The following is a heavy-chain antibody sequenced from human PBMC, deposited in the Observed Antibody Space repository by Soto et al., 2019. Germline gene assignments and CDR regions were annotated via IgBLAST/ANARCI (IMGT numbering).Heavy chain of an antibody. D-gene: IGHD3-10*01. J-gene: IGHJ6*02. CDR3: ARDKGRQQLGGSYYYITDI. CDR1: GGTFSSSA. V-gene: IGHV1-69*12. CDR2: IIPLFRTP. Sequence: QVQLVQSGAEVKKPGSSVKVSCKASGGTFSSSAFSWVRQAPGQGLEWMGGIIPLFRTPDYGQRFQGRVTITADESAGTVYMELRGLRSEETAVYFCARDKGRQQLGGSYYYITDIWGQGTTVTVSS.